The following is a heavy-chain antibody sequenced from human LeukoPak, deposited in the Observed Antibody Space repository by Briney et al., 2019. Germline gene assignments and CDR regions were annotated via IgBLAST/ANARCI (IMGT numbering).Heavy chain of an antibody. CDR2: INPSGGST. J-gene: IGHJ4*02. CDR1: GYTFTSYY. V-gene: IGHV1-46*01. D-gene: IGHD6-19*01. CDR3: ARDLGQWLVESH. Sequence: ASVKVSCKASGYTFTSYYMHWVRQAPGQGLEWMGIINPSGGSTSYAQKFQGRVTMTRDTSTSTVYMELSRLRSDDTAVYYCARDLGQWLVESHWGQGTLVTVSS.